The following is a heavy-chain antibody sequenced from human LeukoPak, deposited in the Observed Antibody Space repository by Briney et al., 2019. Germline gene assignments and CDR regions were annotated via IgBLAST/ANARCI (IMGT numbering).Heavy chain of an antibody. D-gene: IGHD6-13*01. V-gene: IGHV5-51*01. CDR1: GSSFTSYW. CDR2: IYPGDSDT. Sequence: PGESLQISCKGSGSSFTSYWIGWVRQLPGKGLEWMGIIYPGDSDTRYSPSLQGQVTISADKSISTAYLQWSSLKASDTAMYYCARRLGYSSSWYSPNWFDPWGQGTLVTVSS. CDR3: ARRLGYSSSWYSPNWFDP. J-gene: IGHJ5*02.